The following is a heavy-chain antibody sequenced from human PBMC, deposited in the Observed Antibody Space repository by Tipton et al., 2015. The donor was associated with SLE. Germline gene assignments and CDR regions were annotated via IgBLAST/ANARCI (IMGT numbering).Heavy chain of an antibody. CDR3: AKVPYGDYDGDAFDI. CDR2: ISSSSSYI. J-gene: IGHJ3*02. V-gene: IGHV3-21*04. Sequence: SLRLSCAASGFTFSSYSMNWVRQAPGKGLEWVSSISSSSSYIYYADSVKGRFTISRDNSKNTLYLQMNSLRAEDTAVYYCAKVPYGDYDGDAFDIWGQGTMVTVSS. D-gene: IGHD4-17*01. CDR1: GFTFSSYS.